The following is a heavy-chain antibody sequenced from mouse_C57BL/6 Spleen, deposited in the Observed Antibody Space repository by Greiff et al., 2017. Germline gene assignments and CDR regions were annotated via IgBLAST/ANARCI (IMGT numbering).Heavy chain of an antibody. CDR2: INPNSGGT. V-gene: IGHV1-26*01. J-gene: IGHJ2*01. CDR3: ARNTQTYSFDY. CDR1: GYTFTDYY. D-gene: IGHD3-2*02. Sequence: EVQLQQSGPELAKPAPSVKISCKASGYTFTDYYMNWVKQSHGKSLEWLGDINPNSGGTSYKQKFKGKATLTADKYSRTAYMELRSLTSEDSSVYFCARNTQTYSFDYWGQGTTLTVSS.